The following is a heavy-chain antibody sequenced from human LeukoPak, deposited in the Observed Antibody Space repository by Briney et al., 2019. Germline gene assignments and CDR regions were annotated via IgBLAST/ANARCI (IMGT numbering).Heavy chain of an antibody. CDR3: TREPDRRLATYYFDY. CDR2: IRSKANSYAT. Sequence: GGSLKLSCAASGFTFSGSAMHWVRQASGKGLEWVGRIRSKANSYATVYAASVKGRFTISRDDSKNTAYLQMNSLKTEDTAVYYCTREPDRRLATYYFDYWGQGTLVTVSS. J-gene: IGHJ4*02. CDR1: GFTFSGSA. V-gene: IGHV3-73*01. D-gene: IGHD6-19*01.